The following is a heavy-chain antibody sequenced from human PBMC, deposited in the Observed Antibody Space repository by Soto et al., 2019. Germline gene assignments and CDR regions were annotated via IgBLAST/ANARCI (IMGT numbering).Heavy chain of an antibody. V-gene: IGHV3-23*01. CDR3: AKDRIQAPGQGVFDI. CDR1: GFTFSNYA. J-gene: IGHJ3*02. Sequence: GGSLRLSCVASGFTFSNYAMTWVRQAPGKGLEWVSSISSGGSTTYYADSVKGRFTISRDNSKNTLYLHLDSLRAEDTAVYYCAKDRIQAPGQGVFDIWGQGTMVTVSS. CDR2: ISSGGSTT. D-gene: IGHD6-13*01.